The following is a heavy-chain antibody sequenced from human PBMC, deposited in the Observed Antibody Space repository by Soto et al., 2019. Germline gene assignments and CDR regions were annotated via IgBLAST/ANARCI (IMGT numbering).Heavy chain of an antibody. Sequence: SETLSLTCTVSGGSINGYYWTWIRQPPGKGLEWIGFIYYSGSTNYNPSLQSRVTISLDTYKNQFSLNLSSVTAADTAMYYCVWDRKGSNGLTYYWGQGALVPVSS. CDR3: VWDRKGSNGLTYY. V-gene: IGHV4-59*01. D-gene: IGHD3-9*01. J-gene: IGHJ4*02. CDR1: GGSINGYY. CDR2: IYYSGST.